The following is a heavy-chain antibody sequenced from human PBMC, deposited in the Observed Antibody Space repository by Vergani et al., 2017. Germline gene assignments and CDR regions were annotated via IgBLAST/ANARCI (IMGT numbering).Heavy chain of an antibody. J-gene: IGHJ5*02. CDR2: INPSGGST. D-gene: IGHD2-2*02. V-gene: IGHV1-46*01. CDR1: GYTFTSYY. CDR3: ARGCGSTSCYKRGEDWFDP. Sequence: QVQLVQSGAEVKKPGASVKVSCQASGYTFTSYYIHWVRQAPGQGLEWMGIINPSGGSTNYAQKFPGRVTMTRDTSTSTVFMELSSLRSEDTAVYYCARGCGSTSCYKRGEDWFDPWGQGTLVTVSS.